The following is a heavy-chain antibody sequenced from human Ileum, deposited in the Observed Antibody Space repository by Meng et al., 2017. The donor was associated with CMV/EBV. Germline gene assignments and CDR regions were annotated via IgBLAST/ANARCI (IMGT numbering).Heavy chain of an antibody. J-gene: IGHJ4*02. D-gene: IGHD2-21*02. Sequence: KASGYTFAIYGITWVRQAPGQGLEWVGWINGENGNTNYAQKFQGRVIMTTDTSTKTAYMEFWSLRSDDTAIYYCARAGNVVTTTFDFWGQGTLVTV. V-gene: IGHV1-18*01. CDR2: INGENGNT. CDR1: GYTFAIYG. CDR3: ARAGNVVTTTFDF.